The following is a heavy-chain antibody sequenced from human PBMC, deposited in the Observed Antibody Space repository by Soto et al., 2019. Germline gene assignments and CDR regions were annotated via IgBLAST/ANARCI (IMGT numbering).Heavy chain of an antibody. D-gene: IGHD7-27*01. Sequence: QVQLQESGPGLVKPSETLSLTCTVSGGSISSYYWSWIRQPPGKGLEWIGYIYYSGSTNYNPSLSGRATISVDTAKTHFSLKLSSVTAADTAVYYCARAWGYAFDFWGQGTMVTVSS. CDR1: GGSISSYY. CDR2: IYYSGST. CDR3: ARAWGYAFDF. J-gene: IGHJ3*01. V-gene: IGHV4-59*01.